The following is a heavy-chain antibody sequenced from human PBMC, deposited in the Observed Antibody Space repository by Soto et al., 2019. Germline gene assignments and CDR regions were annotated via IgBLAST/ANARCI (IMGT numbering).Heavy chain of an antibody. D-gene: IGHD3-16*01. CDR3: ARYDGRY. CDR1: GGSISSSSYY. Sequence: PSETLSLTCPVSGGSISSSSYYWSWIRQPPGKGLEWIGYIYYSGSTNYNPSLKSRVTISVDTSKNQFSLKLSSVTAADTAVYYCARYDGRYWGQGTLVTVSS. CDR2: IYYSGST. V-gene: IGHV4-61*01. J-gene: IGHJ4*02.